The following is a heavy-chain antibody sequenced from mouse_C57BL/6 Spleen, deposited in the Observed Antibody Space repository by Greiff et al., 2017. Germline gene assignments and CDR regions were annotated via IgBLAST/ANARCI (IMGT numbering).Heavy chain of an antibody. Sequence: QVQLQQPGAELVMPGASVKLSCKASGYTFTSYWMHWVKQSPGQGLEWIGEIDPSDSYTNYNQKFKGKSTLTVDKSSSTAYMQLSSLTSEDSAVYYCARSHGNYWYFDVWGTGTTVTVSS. CDR1: GYTFTSYW. CDR3: ARSHGNYWYFDV. J-gene: IGHJ1*03. CDR2: IDPSDSYT. D-gene: IGHD2-1*01. V-gene: IGHV1-69*01.